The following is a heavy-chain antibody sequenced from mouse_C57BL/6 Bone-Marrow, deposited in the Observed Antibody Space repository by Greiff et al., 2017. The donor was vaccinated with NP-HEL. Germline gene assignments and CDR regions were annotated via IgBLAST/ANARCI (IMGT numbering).Heavy chain of an antibody. V-gene: IGHV3-8*01. CDR1: GYSITSDY. CDR3: ARSPLWLRRNYYAMDY. Sequence: DVKLVESGPGLAKPSQTLSLTCSVTGYSITSDYWNWIRKFPGNNLEYMGYISSSGSTYYYPSLKSRISISRDTSKNQDYLQLSTVTTEDTAAYYCARSPLWLRRNYYAMDYWGQGTSVTVSS. D-gene: IGHD2-2*01. J-gene: IGHJ4*01. CDR2: ISSSGST.